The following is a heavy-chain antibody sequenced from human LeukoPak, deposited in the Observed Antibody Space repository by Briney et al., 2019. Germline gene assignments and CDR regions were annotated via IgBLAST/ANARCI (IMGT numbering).Heavy chain of an antibody. D-gene: IGHD4-11*01. J-gene: IGHJ4*02. V-gene: IGHV1-46*01. Sequence: ASVKVSCKASGYTFTSYFMHWVRQAPGQGLEWMGIINPSGGSTSYAQKFQGRVTMTRDTSTSTVYMELSSLRSEDTAVYYCARDRNLDYCFNWGQGTLVTVSS. CDR1: GYTFTSYF. CDR2: INPSGGST. CDR3: ARDRNLDYCFN.